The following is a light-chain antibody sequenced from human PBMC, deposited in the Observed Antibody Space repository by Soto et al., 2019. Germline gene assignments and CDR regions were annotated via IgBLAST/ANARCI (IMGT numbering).Light chain of an antibody. CDR3: QQYGSSPPFT. J-gene: IGKJ3*01. V-gene: IGKV1-8*01. CDR1: QDISSY. CDR2: VAS. Sequence: AIRMTQSPSSLSASPGDRVTITCRASQDISSYLAWYQQKPGKAPNLLIYVASTLQSGVPSRFSGSGSGTDFTLTISRLQSEDFATYYCQQYGSSPPFTFGPGTRVDIK.